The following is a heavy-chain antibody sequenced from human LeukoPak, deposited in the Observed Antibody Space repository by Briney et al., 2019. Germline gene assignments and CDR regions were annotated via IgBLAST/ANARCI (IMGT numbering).Heavy chain of an antibody. D-gene: IGHD6-13*01. CDR2: ISYDGSNK. CDR1: GFTFSNYA. V-gene: IGHV3-30*04. Sequence: GGSLRLSCAASGFTFSNYAMHWVRQAPGKGLEWVAVISYDGSNKYYADSVKGRFTISRDNSNNTLYLQMNSLRAEDTAVYYCARVGRRDSGSWFLDNWGQGTLVTVSS. J-gene: IGHJ4*02. CDR3: ARVGRRDSGSWFLDN.